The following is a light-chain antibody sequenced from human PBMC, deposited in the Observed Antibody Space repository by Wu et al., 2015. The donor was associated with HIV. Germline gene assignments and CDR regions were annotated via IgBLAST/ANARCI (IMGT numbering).Light chain of an antibody. CDR2: DAS. Sequence: IVLTQSPATLSLSPGERATLSCRASQSVGSYLAWYQQRPGQAPRFLIYDASNRATGIPARFRGSGSGTDFTLTISSLESEDFAVYYCHQYGRSPPFTFGPGTEVDIK. CDR3: HQYGRSPPFT. J-gene: IGKJ3*01. CDR1: QSVGSY. V-gene: IGKV3-11*01.